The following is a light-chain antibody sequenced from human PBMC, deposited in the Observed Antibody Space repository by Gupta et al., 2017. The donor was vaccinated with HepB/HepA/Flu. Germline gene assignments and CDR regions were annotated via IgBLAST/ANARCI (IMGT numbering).Light chain of an antibody. J-gene: IGLJ1*01. Sequence: VLTQPPSASGTPGQRAAVSCSGSSSNVGRDNVYWYRQLPGTAPKLLIYNDDRRPSVVPDRFSGSKSGTSASLAISGLRSEDEADYYCAAWDNSLSAYVFGTGTWVTVL. CDR2: NDD. CDR3: AAWDNSLSAYV. CDR1: SSNVGRDN. V-gene: IGLV1-47*02.